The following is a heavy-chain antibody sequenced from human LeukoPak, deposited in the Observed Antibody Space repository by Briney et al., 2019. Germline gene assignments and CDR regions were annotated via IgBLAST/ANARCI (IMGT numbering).Heavy chain of an antibody. CDR3: AKDLDDRN. Sequence: PGGSLSLSWAASGFTFSRYALCWGRQAPGKGLGGVLGISGCGDSTYSADTVKGRFTISRDNSKKTLYLQMNSLRAEDTAVYYCAKDLDDRNWGQGTLVTVSS. J-gene: IGHJ4*02. D-gene: IGHD3-16*01. CDR1: GFTFSRYA. CDR2: ISGCGDST. V-gene: IGHV3-23*01.